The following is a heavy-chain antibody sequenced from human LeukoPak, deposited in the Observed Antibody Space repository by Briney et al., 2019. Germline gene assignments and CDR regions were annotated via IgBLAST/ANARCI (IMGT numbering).Heavy chain of an antibody. Sequence: GGSLRLSCAASGFTFSSYSINWGRQAPGKGLEWVSSISSSSSYIYYADSVKGRFTISRDNAKNSLYLQMNSLRAEDTAVYYCAREGARDYVLEGMDVWGQGTTVTVSS. J-gene: IGHJ6*02. CDR1: GFTFSSYS. V-gene: IGHV3-21*01. CDR3: AREGARDYVLEGMDV. CDR2: ISSSSSYI. D-gene: IGHD2-21*01.